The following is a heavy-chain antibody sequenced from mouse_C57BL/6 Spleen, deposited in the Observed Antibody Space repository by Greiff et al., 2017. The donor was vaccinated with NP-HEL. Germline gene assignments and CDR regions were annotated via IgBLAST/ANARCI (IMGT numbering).Heavy chain of an antibody. CDR1: GYTFTDYN. V-gene: IGHV1-18*01. CDR2: INPNNGGT. J-gene: IGHJ4*01. CDR3: ARKRYQGAMDY. D-gene: IGHD1-1*01. Sequence: EVQVVESGPELVKPGASVKIPCKASGYTFTDYNMDWVKQSHGKSLEWIGDINPNNGGTIYNQKFKGKATLTVDKSSSTAYMELRSLTSEDTAVYYCARKRYQGAMDYWGQGTSVTVSS.